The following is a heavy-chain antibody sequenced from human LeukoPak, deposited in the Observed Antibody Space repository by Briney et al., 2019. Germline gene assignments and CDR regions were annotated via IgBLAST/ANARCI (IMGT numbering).Heavy chain of an antibody. D-gene: IGHD2-2*01. J-gene: IGHJ6*02. CDR1: GFTFSDYS. CDR2: LGRSGENR. V-gene: IGHV3-23*01. Sequence: PGGSLRPSCAASGFTFSDYSMSWVRRAPGKGLEWVSGLGRSGENRYYATSVRGRFSISRGNSKDTVYLQMNSLRAEDTAIYYCVKDRPCETCMPMDAWGQGTTVTVSS. CDR3: VKDRPCETCMPMDA.